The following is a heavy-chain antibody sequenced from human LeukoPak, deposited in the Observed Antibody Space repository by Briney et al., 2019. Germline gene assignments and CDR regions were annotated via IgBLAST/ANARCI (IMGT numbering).Heavy chain of an antibody. J-gene: IGHJ5*02. CDR3: AREGGMDDYDFWSGYRARNWFDP. CDR1: GGSISSYY. V-gene: IGHV4-59*12. D-gene: IGHD3-3*01. Sequence: PSETLSLTCTVSGGSISSYYWSWIRQPPGKGLEWIGYIYYSGSTNYNPSLKSRVTISVDTSKKQFSLKLSSVTAADTAVYYCAREGGMDDYDFWSGYRARNWFDPWGQGTLVTVSS. CDR2: IYYSGST.